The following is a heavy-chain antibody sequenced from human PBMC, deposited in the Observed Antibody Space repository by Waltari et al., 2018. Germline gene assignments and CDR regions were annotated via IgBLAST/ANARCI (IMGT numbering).Heavy chain of an antibody. D-gene: IGHD6-13*01. CDR2: IYYSGST. J-gene: IGHJ4*02. CDR1: GGSISSSSYY. CDR3: ARHRYSRMSRPFDY. Sequence: QLQLQESGPGLVKPSETLSLTCTVSGGSISSSSYYWGWIRQPPGKGLEWIGSIYYSGSTYYNPSLKSRVTISVDTSKNQFSLKLSSVTAADTAVYYCARHRYSRMSRPFDYWGQGTLVTVSS. V-gene: IGHV4-39*07.